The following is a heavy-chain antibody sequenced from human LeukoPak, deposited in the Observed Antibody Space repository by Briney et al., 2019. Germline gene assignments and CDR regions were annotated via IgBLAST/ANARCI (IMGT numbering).Heavy chain of an antibody. D-gene: IGHD6-19*01. CDR3: ARDGGQTVAGPDAFDI. J-gene: IGHJ3*02. CDR2: IYYSGSS. V-gene: IGHV4-59*01. CDR1: GGSLSSYY. Sequence: SETLSLTCTVSGGSLSSYYWSWIRQPPGEGREWIGYIYYSGSSNYNPSLKSRVTISVDTSKNQFSLKLSSVTAADTAVYYCARDGGQTVAGPDAFDIWGQGTMVTVSS.